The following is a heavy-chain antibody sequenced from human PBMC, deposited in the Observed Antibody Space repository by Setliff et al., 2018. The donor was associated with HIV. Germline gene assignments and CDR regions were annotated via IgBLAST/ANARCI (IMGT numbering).Heavy chain of an antibody. Sequence: KPSETLSLTCSVSGVSTSSSTYYWGWIRQPPGKGLEWIGYIFYTGSTYYNPSLKSRVTISVDTSKNHFSLRLSSVTAADTAVYYCARVQVGGYNFYFDYWGQGTLVTVSS. V-gene: IGHV4-39*02. D-gene: IGHD5-12*01. CDR2: IFYTGST. J-gene: IGHJ4*02. CDR3: ARVQVGGYNFYFDY. CDR1: GVSTSSSTYY.